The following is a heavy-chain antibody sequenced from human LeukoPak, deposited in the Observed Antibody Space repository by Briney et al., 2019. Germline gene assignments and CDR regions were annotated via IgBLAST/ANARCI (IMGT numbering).Heavy chain of an antibody. CDR1: GYTFTGYY. CDR2: INPNSGGT. V-gene: IGHV1-2*02. D-gene: IGHD3-22*01. J-gene: IGHJ3*02. CDR3: ARDMDYYDRSGLDAFDI. Sequence: ASVKVSCKASGYTFTGYYIHWVRQAPGQGLEWMGWINPNSGGTNYAQKFQGRVTMTRDTSISTAYMELSRLRSDDTAVYYCARDMDYYDRSGLDAFDIWGQGTMVTVSS.